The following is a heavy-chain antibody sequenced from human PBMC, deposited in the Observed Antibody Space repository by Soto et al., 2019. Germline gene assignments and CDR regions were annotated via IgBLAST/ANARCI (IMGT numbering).Heavy chain of an antibody. CDR2: IYSGGST. Sequence: GGSLRLSCAASGFTVSSNYMSWVRQAPGKGLEWVSVIYSGGSTYYADSVKGRFTISRHNSKNTLYLQMNSLRAEDTAVYYCARDGLSSSWYYFDYWGQGTLVTVSS. CDR1: GFTVSSNY. D-gene: IGHD6-13*01. J-gene: IGHJ4*02. V-gene: IGHV3-53*04. CDR3: ARDGLSSSWYYFDY.